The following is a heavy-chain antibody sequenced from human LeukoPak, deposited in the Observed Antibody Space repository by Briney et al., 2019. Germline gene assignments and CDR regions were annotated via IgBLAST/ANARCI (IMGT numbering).Heavy chain of an antibody. D-gene: IGHD3-22*01. J-gene: IGHJ3*02. CDR2: ISSSSSYI. CDR1: GFTFSSYS. V-gene: IGHV3-21*01. CDR3: ARDLDSSGYYDAFDI. Sequence: GGSLRLSCAASGFTFSSYSMNWVRQAPGKGLEWVSSISSSSSYIYYADSVKGRFTISRDNAKNSLYLQMNSLRAEDTAVYYCARDLDSSGYYDAFDIWGQGTMVTVSS.